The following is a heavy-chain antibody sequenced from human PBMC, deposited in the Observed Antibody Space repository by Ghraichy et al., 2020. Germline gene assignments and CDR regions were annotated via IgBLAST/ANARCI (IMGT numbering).Heavy chain of an antibody. J-gene: IGHJ3*02. CDR2: ISSNGGST. D-gene: IGHD4-17*01. CDR3: VKDSERYYGDYRVRPGAGAFDI. Sequence: GGSLRLSCSASGFTFSSYAMHWVRQAPGKGLEYVSAISSNGGSTYYADSVKGRFTISRDNSKNTLYLQMSSLRAEDTAVYYCVKDSERYYGDYRVRPGAGAFDIWGQGTMVTVTS. CDR1: GFTFSSYA. V-gene: IGHV3-64D*06.